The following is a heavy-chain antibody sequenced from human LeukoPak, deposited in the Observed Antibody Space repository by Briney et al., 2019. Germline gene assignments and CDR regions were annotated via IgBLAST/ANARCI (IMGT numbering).Heavy chain of an antibody. J-gene: IGHJ4*02. Sequence: ASVKVSCKASGYTFTGYYMHWVRQAPGQGLEWMGWINPSSGGTNYAQKFQGRVTMTRDTSISTAYMELSRLRSDDTAVYYCASLDKGNDVVIDYWGQGTLVTVSS. CDR3: ASLDKGNDVVIDY. CDR2: INPSSGGT. V-gene: IGHV1-2*02. CDR1: GYTFTGYY. D-gene: IGHD1-1*01.